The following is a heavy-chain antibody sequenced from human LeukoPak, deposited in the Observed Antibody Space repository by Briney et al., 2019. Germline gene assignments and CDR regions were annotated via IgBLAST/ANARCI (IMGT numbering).Heavy chain of an antibody. CDR3: AKETFAVDY. Sequence: PSETLSLTCTVSGASISSYYWSWIRQPPGKGLEWIGYISYSGSTNYNPSLKSRVTISVDTSKNQFSLELSSVTAADTAVYYCAKETFAVDYWAREPWSPSPQ. J-gene: IGHJ4*02. V-gene: IGHV4-59*01. CDR2: ISYSGST. CDR1: GASISSYY.